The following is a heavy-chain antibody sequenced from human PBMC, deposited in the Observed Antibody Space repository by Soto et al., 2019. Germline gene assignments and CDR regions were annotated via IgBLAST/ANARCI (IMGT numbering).Heavy chain of an antibody. D-gene: IGHD2-15*01. V-gene: IGHV6-1*01. CDR3: ARDPYCSGGSCLDAFDI. CDR2: TYYRSKWYN. CDR1: GDSVSSNIAA. Sequence: SQTVSLTCAISGDSVSSNIAAWNWIRQSPSRGLEWLGRTYYRSKWYNYYAVFVKSRITINSDTSKNQFSLQLKSVTPEDTAVYYCARDPYCSGGSCLDAFDIWGQGTMVTVSS. J-gene: IGHJ3*02.